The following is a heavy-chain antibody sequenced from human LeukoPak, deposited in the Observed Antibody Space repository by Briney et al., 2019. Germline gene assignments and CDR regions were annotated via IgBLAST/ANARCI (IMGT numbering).Heavy chain of an antibody. Sequence: PGGSLRLSCAASEFTVSSNYMSWVRQAPGKGLEWVSVIYSGGSTYYADSVKGRFTISRDNSKNTLYLQMNSLRAEDTAVYYCARDRGVRYFAAFDPWGQGTLVTVSS. J-gene: IGHJ5*02. CDR2: IYSGGST. CDR1: EFTVSSNY. V-gene: IGHV3-53*01. D-gene: IGHD3-9*01. CDR3: ARDRGVRYFAAFDP.